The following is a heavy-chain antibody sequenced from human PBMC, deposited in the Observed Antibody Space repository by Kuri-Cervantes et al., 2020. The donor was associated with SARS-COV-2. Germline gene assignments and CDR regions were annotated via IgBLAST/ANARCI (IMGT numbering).Heavy chain of an antibody. CDR1: GGIFISYS. J-gene: IGHJ3*02. V-gene: IGHV1-69*05. D-gene: IGHD2-2*01. CDR2: IIPIFGTA. Sequence: SLKVSCKASGGIFISYSIGWVRQAPGQGLEWMGEIIPIFGTANYAQKFQGRVTMTRDTSTSTVYKWLSSLRSEDTAVYYCARGAPIVVVPAAKEDDAFDIWGQGTMVTVSS. CDR3: ARGAPIVVVPAAKEDDAFDI.